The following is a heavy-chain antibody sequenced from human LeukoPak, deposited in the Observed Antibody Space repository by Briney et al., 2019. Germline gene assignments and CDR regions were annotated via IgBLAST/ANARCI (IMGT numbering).Heavy chain of an antibody. D-gene: IGHD5-24*01. Sequence: GASVKVSCKASGHTFTGYYMHWVRQAPGQGLEWMGIINPSGGSTSYAQKFQGRVTMTRDTSTSTVYMELSSLRSEDTAVYYCARDPPNRDGYMDGMDVWGQGTTVTVSS. CDR1: GHTFTGYY. CDR3: ARDPPNRDGYMDGMDV. CDR2: INPSGGST. J-gene: IGHJ6*02. V-gene: IGHV1-46*01.